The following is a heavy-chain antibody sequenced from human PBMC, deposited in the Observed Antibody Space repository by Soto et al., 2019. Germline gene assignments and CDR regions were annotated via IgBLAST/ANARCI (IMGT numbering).Heavy chain of an antibody. J-gene: IGHJ4*02. CDR3: VWDCSSWTNIPFDY. CDR2: INPSGGST. Sequence: QVQLVQSGAEVKKPGASVKVSCKASGYTFSSYDMNWVRQAPGHGLEWMGVINPSGGSTTYAQKFQGRLTLTRDTPPSTVYMELRSLKSQETAVYYCVWDCSSWTNIPFDYWFQATLLT. D-gene: IGHD6-13*01. V-gene: IGHV1-46*01. CDR1: GYTFSSYD.